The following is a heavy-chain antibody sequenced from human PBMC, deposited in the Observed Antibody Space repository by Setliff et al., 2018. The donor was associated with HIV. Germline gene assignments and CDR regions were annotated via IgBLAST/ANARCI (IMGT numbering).Heavy chain of an antibody. Sequence: SETLSLTCTVSGGSISSNTYYWGWIRQPPGKGLEWIGSIYYSGSTYYNPSLKSRVTISVDTSKNLFSLKLSSVTAADTGVYYCARMRLDGGYSYDYWGQGTLVTVSS. J-gene: IGHJ4*02. CDR2: IYYSGST. D-gene: IGHD5-12*01. V-gene: IGHV4-39*01. CDR3: ARMRLDGGYSYDY. CDR1: GGSISSNTYY.